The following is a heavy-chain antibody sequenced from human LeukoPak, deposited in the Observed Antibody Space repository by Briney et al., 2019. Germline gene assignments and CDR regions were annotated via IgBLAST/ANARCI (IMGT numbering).Heavy chain of an antibody. Sequence: SETLSLTCTVSGGSISSSSYYWGSIRHPPGEGLEWIGSIYYSGSTYYNPSLMRRVTISVDTSKNQFSLKLSSVAAAATAVYYCARLVVVPAARQDYWGQGTLVTVSS. CDR1: GGSISSSSYY. J-gene: IGHJ4*02. CDR2: IYYSGST. D-gene: IGHD2-2*01. CDR3: ARLVVVPAARQDY. V-gene: IGHV4-39*01.